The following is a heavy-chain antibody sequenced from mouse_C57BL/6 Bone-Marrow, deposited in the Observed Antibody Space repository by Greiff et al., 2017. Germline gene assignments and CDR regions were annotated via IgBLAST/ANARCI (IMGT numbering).Heavy chain of an antibody. Sequence: QVQLQQSGPGLVQPSQSLSLTCTVSGFSLTSYGVHWVRQSPGKGLEWLGVIWRGGSTDYNAAFMSRLSITKDNSKSQVFFKMNSLQADDTAIYYCAKDYYGSSYWYFDVWGTGTTVTVSS. D-gene: IGHD1-1*01. J-gene: IGHJ1*03. CDR1: GFSLTSYG. V-gene: IGHV2-5*01. CDR2: IWRGGST. CDR3: AKDYYGSSYWYFDV.